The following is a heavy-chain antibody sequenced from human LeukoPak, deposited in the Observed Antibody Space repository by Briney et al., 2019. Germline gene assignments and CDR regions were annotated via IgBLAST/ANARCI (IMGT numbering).Heavy chain of an antibody. CDR3: ARGPSYDILTGYPYYYYGMDV. CDR1: GGSISSYY. Sequence: SETLSLTCTVSGGSISSYYWSWIRQPPGKGLEWIGYIYYSGSTNYSPSLKSRVTISVDTSKNQFSLKLSSVTAADTAVYYCARGPSYDILTGYPYYYYGMDVWGQGTTVTVSS. V-gene: IGHV4-59*08. J-gene: IGHJ6*02. CDR2: IYYSGST. D-gene: IGHD3-9*01.